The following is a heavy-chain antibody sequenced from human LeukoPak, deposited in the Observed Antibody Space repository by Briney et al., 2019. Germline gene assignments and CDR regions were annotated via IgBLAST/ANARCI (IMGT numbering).Heavy chain of an antibody. Sequence: PSETLSLTCTVSGGSISSYYWSWIRQPAGKGLEWIGRIYTGGRTNYSPSLKSRVTMSVDTSKNQFSLKLNSVTAADTAVYYCARGGEDTANDYWGQGTLVTVSS. CDR2: IYTGGRT. CDR1: GGSISSYY. D-gene: IGHD5-18*01. CDR3: ARGGEDTANDY. V-gene: IGHV4-4*07. J-gene: IGHJ4*02.